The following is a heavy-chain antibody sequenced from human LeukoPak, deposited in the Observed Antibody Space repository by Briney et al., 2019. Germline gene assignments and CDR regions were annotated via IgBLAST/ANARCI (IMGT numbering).Heavy chain of an antibody. Sequence: GGSLRLSCAASGFTFSSYSMNWVRQAPGKGLEWVSGISGSGVGTHYADSVKGRFTISRDNSKNTLYLQMNSLRAEDTAVYYCSTISSYYYMDVWGKGTTVTISS. CDR1: GFTFSSYS. D-gene: IGHD2-21*01. CDR3: STISSYYYMDV. J-gene: IGHJ6*03. CDR2: ISGSGVGT. V-gene: IGHV3-23*01.